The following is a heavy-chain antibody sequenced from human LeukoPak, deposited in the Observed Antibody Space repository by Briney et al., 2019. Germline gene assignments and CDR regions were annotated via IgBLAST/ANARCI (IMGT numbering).Heavy chain of an antibody. D-gene: IGHD2-15*01. V-gene: IGHV3-11*03. CDR1: GFTFSDYY. CDR2: VSSSSTYT. J-gene: IGHJ4*02. CDR3: ATSRMWYHFDY. Sequence: GGSLRLSCAASGFTFSDYYVSWIRQAPGKGLEWIAYVSSSSTYTNYAGSVKGRFTVSRDNAKNSVFLQMNSLRAEDTAIYYCATSRMWYHFDYLGQGTLVIVSS.